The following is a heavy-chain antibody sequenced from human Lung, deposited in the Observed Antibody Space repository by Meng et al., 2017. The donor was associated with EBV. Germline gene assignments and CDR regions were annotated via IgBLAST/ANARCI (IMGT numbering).Heavy chain of an antibody. CDR3: ARGATSVFDL. CDR2: TYYSSKWYN. CDR1: GDSVSSSSAA. J-gene: IGHJ2*01. Sequence: QLQQAGPGVVKPSQTLPLPCVISGDSVSSSSAAWTWIRQSPSRGLEWLGRTYYSSKWYNDYAVFVKSRITINPDTYKNHFSLQLNSVAPEDAAVYYCARGATSVFDLWGRGTLVTVSS. V-gene: IGHV6-1*01.